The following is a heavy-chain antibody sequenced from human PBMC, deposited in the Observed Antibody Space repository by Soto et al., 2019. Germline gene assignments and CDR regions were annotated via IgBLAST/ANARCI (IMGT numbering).Heavy chain of an antibody. D-gene: IGHD3-10*01. CDR2: INHSGST. J-gene: IGHJ6*03. Sequence: SETLFLTCAVYGGSFRGYYLSWVRQPPGKGLEWIGEINHSGSTNYNPSLKSRVTISVDTSKNQFSLKLSSVTAADTAVYYCARGRLLWFGELLPYYYMDVWGKGTTVTVSS. CDR1: GGSFRGYY. V-gene: IGHV4-34*01. CDR3: ARGRLLWFGELLPYYYMDV.